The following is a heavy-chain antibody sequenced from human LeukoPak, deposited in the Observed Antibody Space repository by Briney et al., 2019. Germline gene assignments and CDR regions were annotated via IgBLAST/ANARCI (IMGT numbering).Heavy chain of an antibody. V-gene: IGHV3-33*01. CDR3: ARDLKGDGYFDY. CDR1: GFTFSSYG. Sequence: GRSLRLSCAASGFTFSSYGMHWVRQAPGKGLEWLGVIRYDGSNKYYADPVQGRFTISRDNSKNTVYLQMNSLRAEDTAVYYCARDLKGDGYFDYWGQGTLVTVSS. CDR2: IRYDGSNK. J-gene: IGHJ4*02. D-gene: IGHD2-21*02.